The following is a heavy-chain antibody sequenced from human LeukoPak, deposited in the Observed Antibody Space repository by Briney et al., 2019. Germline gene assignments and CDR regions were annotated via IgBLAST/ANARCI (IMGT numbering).Heavy chain of an antibody. J-gene: IGHJ4*02. CDR2: INYSGST. D-gene: IGHD3-10*01. CDR1: GVSITSSTYF. CDR3: ARGGRYGSGSYYKY. Sequence: SETLSLTCSVSGVSITSSTYFWSWIRQPPGKGLEWIGEINYSGSTNYNPSLKSRVTISVDTSKNQFSLKLSSVTAADTAVYYCARGGRYGSGSYYKYWGQGTLVTVSS. V-gene: IGHV4-39*07.